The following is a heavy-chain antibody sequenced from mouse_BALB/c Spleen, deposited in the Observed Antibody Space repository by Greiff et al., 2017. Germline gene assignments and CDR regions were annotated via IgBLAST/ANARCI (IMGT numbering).Heavy chain of an antibody. D-gene: IGHD1-2*01. V-gene: IGHV5-17*02. CDR3: ARRATATAMDY. J-gene: IGHJ4*01. CDR2: ISSGSSTI. Sequence: EVQRVESGGGLVQPGGSRKLSCAASGFTFSSFGMHWVRQAPEKGLEWVAYISSGSSTIYYADTVKGRFTISRDNPKNTLFLQMTSLRSEDTAMYYCARRATATAMDYWGQGTSVTVSS. CDR1: GFTFSSFG.